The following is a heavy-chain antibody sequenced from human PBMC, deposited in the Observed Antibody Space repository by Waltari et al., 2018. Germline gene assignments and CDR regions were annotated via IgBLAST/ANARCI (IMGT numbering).Heavy chain of an antibody. CDR1: TFSGYA. J-gene: IGHJ6*01. CDR3: ARDGGFGSGNFYYGMAV. CDR2: ISYDGSNK. Sequence: TFSGYAIHWVRQAPGKGLEWVVVISYDGSNKYYADSVKGRFAISRDNSKNTLYLQMNSLRAEDTAVYYCARDGGFGSGNFYYGMAVW. D-gene: IGHD3-10*01. V-gene: IGHV3-30*09.